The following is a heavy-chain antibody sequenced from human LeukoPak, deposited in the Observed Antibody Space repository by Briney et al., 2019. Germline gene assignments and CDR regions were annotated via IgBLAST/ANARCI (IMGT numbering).Heavy chain of an antibody. Sequence: PGGSLRLSCAASGFTVSSNYMSWVRQAPGKGLEWVSVIYSGGSTYYADSGKGRFTISRDNSKNTLYLQMNSLRAEDTAVYYCASGKYGARGYFDYWGQGTLVTVSS. D-gene: IGHD4-17*01. CDR2: IYSGGST. CDR1: GFTVSSNY. CDR3: ASGKYGARGYFDY. J-gene: IGHJ4*02. V-gene: IGHV3-66*01.